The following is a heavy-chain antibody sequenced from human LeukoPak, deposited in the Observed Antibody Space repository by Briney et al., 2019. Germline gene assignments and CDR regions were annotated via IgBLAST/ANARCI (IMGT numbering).Heavy chain of an antibody. CDR3: ASESSGRMDDAFDI. V-gene: IGHV1-18*01. CDR2: ISAYDGNT. J-gene: IGHJ3*02. Sequence: ASVKVSCKASGYTFTTYGISWVRQAPGLGLEWIGWISAYDGNTNYAQKFQGTVTMTTDTSTSTAYMELRSLRSDDTAVYYCASESSGRMDDAFDIWGQGTMVTVSS. CDR1: GYTFTTYG. D-gene: IGHD6-19*01.